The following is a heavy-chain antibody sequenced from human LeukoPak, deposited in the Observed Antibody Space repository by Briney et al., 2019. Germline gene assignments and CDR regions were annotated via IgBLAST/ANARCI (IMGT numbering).Heavy chain of an antibody. V-gene: IGHV1-2*02. D-gene: IGHD3-22*01. CDR3: ARASVNYYDSSGYYFV. J-gene: IGHJ4*02. Sequence: WASVKVSCKASGYTFTGYYMHWVRQAPGQGLEWMGWINPNSGGTNYAQKFQGRVTMTRDTSIGTAYMELSRLRSGDTAVYYCARASVNYYDSSGYYFVWGQGTLVTVSS. CDR1: GYTFTGYY. CDR2: INPNSGGT.